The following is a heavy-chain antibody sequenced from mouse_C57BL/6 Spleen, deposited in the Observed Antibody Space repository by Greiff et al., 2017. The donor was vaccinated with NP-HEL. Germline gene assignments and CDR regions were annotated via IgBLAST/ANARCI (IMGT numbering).Heavy chain of an antibody. CDR1: GFTFSSYA. CDR2: ISDGGSYT. D-gene: IGHD2-2*01. J-gene: IGHJ2*01. CDR3: ARDRKNVVTTGFDY. Sequence: DVMLVESGGGLVKPGGSLKLSCAASGFTFSSYAMSWVRQTPEKRLEWVATISDGGSYTYYPDNVKGRFTISRDNAKNHLYLQMSHLKSEDTAMYYCARDRKNVVTTGFDYWGQGTTLTVSS. V-gene: IGHV5-4*01.